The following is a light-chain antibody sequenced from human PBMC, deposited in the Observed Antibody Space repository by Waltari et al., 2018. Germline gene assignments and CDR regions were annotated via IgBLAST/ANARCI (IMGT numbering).Light chain of an antibody. Sequence: QSALTQRPSLSGTPGQGVTISCSVASSHIGVNDVNWYQQFPGTAPKLLIYSNYRRPSGVPERFSGSKSGISASLAISGLQSEDEADYYCATWDDKLNGVLFGGGTKLTVL. J-gene: IGLJ3*02. CDR1: SSHIGVND. CDR2: SNY. V-gene: IGLV1-44*01. CDR3: ATWDDKLNGVL.